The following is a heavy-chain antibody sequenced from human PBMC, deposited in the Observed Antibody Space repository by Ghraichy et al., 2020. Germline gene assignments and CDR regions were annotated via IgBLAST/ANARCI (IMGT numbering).Heavy chain of an antibody. CDR3: AKDLFRGYYDSSGYLPRGVY. CDR1: GFTFSSYG. CDR2: ISYDGSNK. J-gene: IGHJ4*02. Sequence: GGSLRLSCAASGFTFSSYGMHWVRQAPGKGLEWVAVISYDGSNKYYADSVKGRFTISRDNSKNTLYLQMNSLRAEDTAVYYCAKDLFRGYYDSSGYLPRGVYWGRGTLVTVSS. D-gene: IGHD3-22*01. V-gene: IGHV3-30*18.